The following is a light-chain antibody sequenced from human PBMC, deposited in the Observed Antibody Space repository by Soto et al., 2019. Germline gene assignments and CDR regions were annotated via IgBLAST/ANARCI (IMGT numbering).Light chain of an antibody. CDR3: SSYAGSNNVV. J-gene: IGLJ2*01. V-gene: IGLV2-8*01. CDR1: SSDVGGYNY. Sequence: ALTQPPSASGSPGQSVTIPCTGTSSDVGGYNYVSWYQQHPGKAPKLMIYEVSKRPSGVPDRFSGSKSGNTASLTVSGLQAEDEADYYCSSYAGSNNVVFGGGTKLTVL. CDR2: EVS.